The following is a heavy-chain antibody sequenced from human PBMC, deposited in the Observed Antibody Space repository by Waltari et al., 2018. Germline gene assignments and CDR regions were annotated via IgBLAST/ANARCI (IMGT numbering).Heavy chain of an antibody. V-gene: IGHV3-30*02. Sequence: QVQLVQSGGGVVQPGGSLRLSCAASGFTFSSYGMHWVRQAPGKGLEWVAFIRYDGSNKYYADSVKGRFTISRDKSKNTLYLQMNSLRAEDTAVYYCAGVTAFVYYYYYGMDVWGQGTTVTVSS. J-gene: IGHJ6*02. CDR1: GFTFSSYG. CDR3: AGVTAFVYYYYYGMDV. D-gene: IGHD2-15*01. CDR2: IRYDGSNK.